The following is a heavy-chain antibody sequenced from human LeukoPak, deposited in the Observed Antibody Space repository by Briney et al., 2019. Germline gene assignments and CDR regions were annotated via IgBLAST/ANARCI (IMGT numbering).Heavy chain of an antibody. J-gene: IGHJ2*01. V-gene: IGHV1-46*01. Sequence: ASVKVSCKASGYTFTSYYMHWVRQAPGQGLEWMGIINPSGGSTSYAQKFQGRVTMTRDMSTSTVYMELSSLRSEDTAVYYCARDLQEVLYDSSGYYGYFDLWGRGTLVTVSS. CDR3: ARDLQEVLYDSSGYYGYFDL. CDR2: INPSGGST. D-gene: IGHD3-22*01. CDR1: GYTFTSYY.